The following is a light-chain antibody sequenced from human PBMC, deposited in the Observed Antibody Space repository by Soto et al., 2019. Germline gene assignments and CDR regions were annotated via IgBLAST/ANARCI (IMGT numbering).Light chain of an antibody. Sequence: QSALTQPASVSGSPGQSITISCTGTSRDIGYYNYVSWYQQHPGKAPKLMLYEVSNRPSGVSNRFSGSKSGNTASLTISGLQAEDEADYYCSSYTRSSTLVVFGGGTKVTVL. CDR2: EVS. CDR1: SRDIGYYNY. CDR3: SSYTRSSTLVV. V-gene: IGLV2-14*01. J-gene: IGLJ2*01.